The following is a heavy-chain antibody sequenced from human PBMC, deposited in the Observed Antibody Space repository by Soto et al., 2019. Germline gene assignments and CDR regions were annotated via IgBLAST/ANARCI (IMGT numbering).Heavy chain of an antibody. CDR1: GFTFSSYG. Sequence: QVQLVESGGGVVQPGRSLRLSCAASGFTFSSYGMHWVRQAPGKGLEWVAVISYDGSVNYYPDSVRGRFTISRDNPKNTLFLQMNSLRPEDTAVYYCAKENSGGYDYYYAMDVWGQGTTVTVSS. J-gene: IGHJ6*02. V-gene: IGHV3-30*18. CDR3: AKENSGGYDYYYAMDV. D-gene: IGHD5-12*01. CDR2: ISYDGSVN.